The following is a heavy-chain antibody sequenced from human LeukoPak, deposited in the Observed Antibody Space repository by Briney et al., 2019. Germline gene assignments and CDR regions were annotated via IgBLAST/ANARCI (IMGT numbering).Heavy chain of an antibody. V-gene: IGHV3-15*01. CDR2: IKSKTDGGTT. D-gene: IGHD3-10*01. CDR3: TTEYYYGSGSYSLFDY. J-gene: IGHJ4*02. Sequence: GGSLRLSCAASGFTFSNAWMSWVRQAPGKGLEWVGRIKSKTDGGTTDYAAPVKGIFTISRHDSKNTLYLQMNSLKTEDTAVYDCTTEYYYGSGSYSLFDYWGQGTLVTVSS. CDR1: GFTFSNAW.